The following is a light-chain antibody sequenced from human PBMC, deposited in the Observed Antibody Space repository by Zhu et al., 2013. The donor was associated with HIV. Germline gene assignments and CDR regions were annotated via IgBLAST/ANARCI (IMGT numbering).Light chain of an antibody. J-gene: IGLJ2*01. CDR2: RND. CDR3: AAWDDSLGGVV. Sequence: QSVVTQSPSASASVGQRVTISCSGTASNIGTNYVYWYQQFPGTAPKILIYRNDHRPSGVPDRFSGSKSGTSASLAISGLRSEDEAQYYCAAWDDSLGGVVFGGGTQLTVL. CDR1: ASNIGTNY. V-gene: IGLV1-47*01.